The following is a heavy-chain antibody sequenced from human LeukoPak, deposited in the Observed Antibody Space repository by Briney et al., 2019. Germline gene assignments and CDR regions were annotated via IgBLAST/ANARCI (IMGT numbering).Heavy chain of an antibody. CDR3: ARDYGSGSVVYYYYMDV. J-gene: IGHJ6*03. CDR1: GYTFTSYD. V-gene: IGHV1-8*01. Sequence: ASVKVSCKASGYTFTSYDINRVRQATGQGLEWMGWMNPNSGNTGYAQKFQGRVTMTRNHTISKAYMELRSLRSEDTAVYYCARDYGSGSVVYYYYMDVWGKGTTVTISS. D-gene: IGHD3-10*01. CDR2: MNPNSGNT.